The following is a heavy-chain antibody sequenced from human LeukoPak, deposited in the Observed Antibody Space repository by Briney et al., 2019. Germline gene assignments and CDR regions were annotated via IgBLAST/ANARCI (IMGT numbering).Heavy chain of an antibody. J-gene: IGHJ5*02. CDR1: GDSVSSSNYY. V-gene: IGHV4-39*01. CDR3: ARGHEDYGDYLLWFDP. Sequence: SETLSLTCTVFGDSVSSSNYYWAWFRQPPGKGLDWIGSLYYDGRTYYSPSLESRVTVSVDTSKNQFALKLTSVTAADTAVYYCARGHEDYGDYLLWFDPWGQGTLVTVSS. D-gene: IGHD4-17*01. CDR2: LYYDGRT.